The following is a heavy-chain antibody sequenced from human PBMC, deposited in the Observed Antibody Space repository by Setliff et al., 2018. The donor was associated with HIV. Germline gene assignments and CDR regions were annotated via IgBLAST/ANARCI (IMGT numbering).Heavy chain of an antibody. V-gene: IGHV5-51*01. CDR3: ARLSNRWEVSAY. Sequence: GESLKISCKGSGYRFTSYWIGWVRQMPGKGLEWMGIIYPGDSDTRYSPSFQGQVTISVDKSLSTAYLQWTTLQASDTAIYYCARLSNRWEVSAYWGQGTLVTVSS. CDR1: GYRFTSYW. CDR2: IYPGDSDT. D-gene: IGHD1-26*01. J-gene: IGHJ4*02.